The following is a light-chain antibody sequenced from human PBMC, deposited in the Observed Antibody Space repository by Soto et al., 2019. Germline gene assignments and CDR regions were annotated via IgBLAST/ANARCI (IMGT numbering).Light chain of an antibody. Sequence: QSVLTQPRSVSGSPGQSVTISCTGTSSDVGGHNYVSWYQQYPGKAPRLLLSSVSKRPSGVPDHFSGSKSGNTASLTISGLQAEDEADYYCCSYAGSYTYVFGTGTKV. V-gene: IGLV2-11*01. CDR2: SVS. CDR3: CSYAGSYTYV. J-gene: IGLJ1*01. CDR1: SSDVGGHNY.